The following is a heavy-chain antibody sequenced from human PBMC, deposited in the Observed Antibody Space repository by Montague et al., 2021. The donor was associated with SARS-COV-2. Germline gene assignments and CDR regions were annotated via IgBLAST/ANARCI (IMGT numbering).Heavy chain of an antibody. V-gene: IGHV4-38-2*02. J-gene: IGHJ5*02. CDR3: ARDCYDYGSGSYQRWFDP. Sequence: SETLSLTCTVSGYSISSGYYWGWIRQPPGKGLEWIGSIYHSGSTYYNPSLKSRVTISVDTSKNQFSLQLSPVTAADTAVYYCARDCYDYGSGSYQRWFDPWGQGTLVTVSS. CDR1: GYSISSGYY. CDR2: IYHSGST. D-gene: IGHD3-10*01.